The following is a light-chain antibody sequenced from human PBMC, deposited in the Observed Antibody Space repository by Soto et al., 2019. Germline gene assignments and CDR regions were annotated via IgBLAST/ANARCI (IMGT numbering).Light chain of an antibody. CDR3: CSYAASSTFNWV. J-gene: IGLJ3*02. CDR2: EGR. V-gene: IGLV2-23*03. CDR1: SSDIGSYNL. Sequence: QSVLTQPASVSGSPGQSITISCTGTSSDIGSYNLVSWYQQHPGKAPKVIIYEGRNRPSGVSNRFSASKSGNKASLTISGLQAEDEADYYSCSYAASSTFNWVFGGGTKLTV.